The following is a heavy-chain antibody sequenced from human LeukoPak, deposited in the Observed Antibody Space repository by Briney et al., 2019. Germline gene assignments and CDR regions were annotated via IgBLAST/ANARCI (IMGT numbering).Heavy chain of an antibody. CDR2: ISGSGGST. CDR3: AKPWGDGYNYLEYYFDY. J-gene: IGHJ4*02. CDR1: GFTFSSYA. V-gene: IGHV3-23*01. D-gene: IGHD5-24*01. Sequence: GGSLRLSCAASGFTFSSYAMSWVRQAPGKGLEWVSAISGSGGSTYYADSVKGRFTISRDNSKNTLYLQMNSLRAEDTAVYYCAKPWGDGYNYLEYYFDYWGQGTLVTVSS.